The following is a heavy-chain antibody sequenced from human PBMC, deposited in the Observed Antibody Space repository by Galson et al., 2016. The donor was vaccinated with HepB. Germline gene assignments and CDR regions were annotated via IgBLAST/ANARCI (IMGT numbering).Heavy chain of an antibody. J-gene: IGHJ6*03. D-gene: IGHD6-13*01. Sequence: SLRLSCAASGFTFSSYGMHWVRQAPGKGLEWVSGISDSGGTTYYADSVKGRFTISRDNSKNTLYLQMNSLRAEDTAVYSCANGGGGSSSWQKYYYYDYMDVWGKGTTVTVSS. CDR1: GFTFSSYG. CDR3: ANGGGGSSSWQKYYYYDYMDV. CDR2: ISDSGGTT. V-gene: IGHV3-23*01.